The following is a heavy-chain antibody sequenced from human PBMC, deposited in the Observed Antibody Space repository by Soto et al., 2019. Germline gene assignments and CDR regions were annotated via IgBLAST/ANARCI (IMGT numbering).Heavy chain of an antibody. CDR3: ARDWRGSGWYAYLDY. V-gene: IGHV3-33*01. CDR2: IWYDGSNE. J-gene: IGHJ4*02. CDR1: GFTFSSYG. D-gene: IGHD6-19*01. Sequence: QVQLVESGGGVVQPGRSLRLSCAASGFTFSSYGMHWVRQAPGKGLEWVAVIWYDGSNENYADSVKGRFTISRDNSKNTLYLQMNSLRAEDTALYYCARDWRGSGWYAYLDYWGQGTLVTVSS.